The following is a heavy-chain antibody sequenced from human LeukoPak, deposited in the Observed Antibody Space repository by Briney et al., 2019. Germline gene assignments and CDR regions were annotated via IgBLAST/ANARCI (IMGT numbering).Heavy chain of an antibody. CDR1: GGSISSSSYY. Sequence: SETLSLTCTVSGGSISSSSYYWGWIRQPPGKGLGWIGSIYYSGSTYYNPSLKSRVTISVDTSKNQFSLKLSSVTAADTAVYYCARRPYYDFWSGYYTGGYYYYYMDVWGKGTTVTVSS. V-gene: IGHV4-39*01. D-gene: IGHD3-3*01. CDR2: IYYSGST. J-gene: IGHJ6*03. CDR3: ARRPYYDFWSGYYTGGYYYYYMDV.